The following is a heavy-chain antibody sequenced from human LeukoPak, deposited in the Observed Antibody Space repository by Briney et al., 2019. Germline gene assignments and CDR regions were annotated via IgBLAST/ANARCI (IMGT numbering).Heavy chain of an antibody. J-gene: IGHJ3*02. Sequence: PSETLWLTCTVSGGSISSGGYYWSWIRQPPGKGLEWIGYIYHSGSTYYNPSLKSRVTISVDRSKNQFSLKLSSVTAADTAVYYCARGTMYPDAFDIWGQGTMVTVSS. CDR2: IYHSGST. CDR1: GGSISSGGYY. V-gene: IGHV4-30-2*01. D-gene: IGHD3-10*02. CDR3: ARGTMYPDAFDI.